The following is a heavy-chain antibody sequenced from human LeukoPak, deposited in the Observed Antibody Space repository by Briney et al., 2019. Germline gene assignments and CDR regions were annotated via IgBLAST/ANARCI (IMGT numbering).Heavy chain of an antibody. V-gene: IGHV3-23*01. J-gene: IGHJ4*02. CDR3: AKGGLSRAGLDF. CDR1: GFTFSSYA. Sequence: GGSLRLSCAASGFTFSSYAMTWVRQAPGKGLEWVSSISDRDHNTYYADSVKGRFTISRDNSKNTLYLQMNSLRAEDTAVYYCAKGGLSRAGLDFWGQGTLVTLSS. CDR2: ISDRDHNT. D-gene: IGHD5/OR15-5a*01.